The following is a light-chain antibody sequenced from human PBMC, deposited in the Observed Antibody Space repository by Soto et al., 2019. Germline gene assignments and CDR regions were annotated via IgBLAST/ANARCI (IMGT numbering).Light chain of an antibody. Sequence: QSALTQPASVSASPGQSITIPCTGTNSDVGGYKFVSWYHQHPGKAPKLLIFDVSNRPSGVSNRFSGSKSGNTASLTISGLQVEDEGDYYCCAYRSGATLVFGGGTQLTVL. CDR2: DVS. J-gene: IGLJ2*01. CDR1: NSDVGGYKF. V-gene: IGLV2-14*01. CDR3: CAYRSGATLV.